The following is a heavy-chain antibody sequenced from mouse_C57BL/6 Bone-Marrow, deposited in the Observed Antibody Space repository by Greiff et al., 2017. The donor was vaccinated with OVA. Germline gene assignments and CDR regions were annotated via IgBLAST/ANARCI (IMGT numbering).Heavy chain of an antibody. D-gene: IGHD3-2*02. Sequence: EVNVVESGEGLVKPGGSLKLSCAASGFTFSSYAMSWVRQTPEKRLEWVAYISSGGDYIYYADTVKGRFTISRDNARNTLYLQMSSLKSEDTAMYYCTRGQLSQYYFDYWGQGTTLTVSS. CDR2: ISSGGDYI. CDR1: GFTFSSYA. V-gene: IGHV5-9-1*02. J-gene: IGHJ2*01. CDR3: TRGQLSQYYFDY.